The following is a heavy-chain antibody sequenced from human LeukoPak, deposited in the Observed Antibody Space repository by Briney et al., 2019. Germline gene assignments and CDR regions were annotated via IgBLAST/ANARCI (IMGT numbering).Heavy chain of an antibody. D-gene: IGHD6-6*01. CDR3: ARDCGIGRQSLAARHPFDY. CDR1: GFTFSSYA. V-gene: IGHV3-23*01. CDR2: ISGSGGST. Sequence: GGPLRLSCAASGFTFSSYAMSWVRQAPGKGLEWVSGISGSGGSTYYADSVKGRFTISRDNSKNTLYLQMNGLRAEDTAVYYCARDCGIGRQSLAARHPFDYWGQGTLVTVSS. J-gene: IGHJ4*02.